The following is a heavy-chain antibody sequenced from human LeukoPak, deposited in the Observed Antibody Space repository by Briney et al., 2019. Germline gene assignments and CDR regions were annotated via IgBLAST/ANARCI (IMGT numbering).Heavy chain of an antibody. CDR2: ISYDGSNK. CDR1: GFTFSSYA. D-gene: IGHD3-22*01. Sequence: PGRSLRLSCAASGFTFSSYAMHWGRQAPGKGLEWVAVISYDGSNKYYADSVKGRFTISRDNSKNTLYLQMNSLRAEDTAVYYCARDQHDSSGYPNWFDPWGQGTLVTVSS. V-gene: IGHV3-30*07. CDR3: ARDQHDSSGYPNWFDP. J-gene: IGHJ5*02.